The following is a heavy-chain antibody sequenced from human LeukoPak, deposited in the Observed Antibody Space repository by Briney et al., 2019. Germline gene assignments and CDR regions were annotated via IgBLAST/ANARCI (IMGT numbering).Heavy chain of an antibody. CDR1: GGTFSSYA. CDR2: IIPILGMA. Sequence: SVTVSCKASGGTFSSYAISWVRQAPGQGLEWMGRIIPILGMANYAQKFQGRVTITADKSTSTAYMELSSLRSEDTAVYYCARDPKHYDSSGYYRTGYAFDIWGQGTMVTVSS. J-gene: IGHJ3*02. V-gene: IGHV1-69*04. D-gene: IGHD3-22*01. CDR3: ARDPKHYDSSGYYRTGYAFDI.